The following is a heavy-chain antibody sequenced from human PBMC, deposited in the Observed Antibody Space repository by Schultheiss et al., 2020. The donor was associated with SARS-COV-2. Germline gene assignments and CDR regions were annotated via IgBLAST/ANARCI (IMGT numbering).Heavy chain of an antibody. V-gene: IGHV4-39*07. D-gene: IGHD2-2*01. CDR3: ARFYRRRRQLLFGMDV. Sequence: SETLSLTCTVSGGSISSGGYYWSWIRQPPGKGLEWIGEINHSGSTNYNPSLKSRVTISVDTSKNQFSLKLSSVTAADTAVYYCARFYRRRRQLLFGMDVWGQGTTVTVSS. CDR1: GGSISSGGYY. CDR2: INHSGST. J-gene: IGHJ6*02.